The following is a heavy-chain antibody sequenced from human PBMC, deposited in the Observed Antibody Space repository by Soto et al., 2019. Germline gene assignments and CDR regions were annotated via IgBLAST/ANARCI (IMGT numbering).Heavy chain of an antibody. Sequence: QVQLVESGGGLVKPGGSLRLSCAASGFTFSDYYMSWIRQAPGKGLEWVSYISSSSSYTYYEGSVKGRFTISRDNAKTSLHLQMHSLRAEDTAVYYCARDAHRSQNDYGMDDWGQGTTVTVSS. CDR3: ARDAHRSQNDYGMDD. J-gene: IGHJ6*02. D-gene: IGHD1-1*01. CDR1: GFTFSDYY. V-gene: IGHV3-11*06. CDR2: ISSSSSYT.